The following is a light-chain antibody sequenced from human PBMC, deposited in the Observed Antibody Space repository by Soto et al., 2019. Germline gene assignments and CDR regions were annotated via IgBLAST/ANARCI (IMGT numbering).Light chain of an antibody. J-gene: IGKJ2*01. CDR1: QSISSSY. CDR2: GAS. V-gene: IGKV3-20*01. CDR3: QQNGGSPPYT. Sequence: LTQSPGTLSLSPGERATISCRASQSISSSYLAWYQHKPGQAPRLLIYGASSRASGIPHRFSGSGACTDFSLTISTLEPEDCVVFYCQQNGGSPPYTFGQGTRLEIK.